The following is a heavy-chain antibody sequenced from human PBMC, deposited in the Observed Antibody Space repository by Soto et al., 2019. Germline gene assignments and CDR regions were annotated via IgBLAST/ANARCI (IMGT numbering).Heavy chain of an antibody. CDR1: GFTFSSYA. CDR3: ARGAYCSSTSCYTYYYYYYMDV. J-gene: IGHJ6*03. CDR2: ISSNGGST. Sequence: EVQLVESGGGLVQPGGSLRLSCAASGFTFSSYAMHWVSQAPGKGLEYVSAISSNGGSTYYANSVKGRFTISRDNSKNTLYLQMGSLRAEDMAVYYCARGAYCSSTSCYTYYYYYYMDVWGKGTTVTVSS. V-gene: IGHV3-64*01. D-gene: IGHD2-2*01.